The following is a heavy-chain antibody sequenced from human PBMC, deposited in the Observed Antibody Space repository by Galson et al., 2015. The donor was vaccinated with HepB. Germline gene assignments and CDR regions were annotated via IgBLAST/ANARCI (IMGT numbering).Heavy chain of an antibody. Sequence: SLRLSCAASGFTFSNAWMSWVRQAPGKGLEWVGRIKSKTDGGTTDYAAPVKGRFTISRDDSKNTLYLQMNSLKTEDTAVYYCTTGRHIVVVTALPDYWGQGTLVTVSS. J-gene: IGHJ4*02. V-gene: IGHV3-15*01. CDR1: GFTFSNAW. CDR3: TTGRHIVVVTALPDY. D-gene: IGHD2-21*02. CDR2: IKSKTDGGTT.